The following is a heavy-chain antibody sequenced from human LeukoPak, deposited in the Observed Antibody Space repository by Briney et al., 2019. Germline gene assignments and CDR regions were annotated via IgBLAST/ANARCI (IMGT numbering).Heavy chain of an antibody. CDR3: ARHKDYYYSYMDV. CDR2: IYYSGST. V-gene: IGHV4-39*01. Sequence: TASETLSLTCTVSGGSISSSSYYWGWIRQPPGKGLEWIGTIYYSGSTYYTPSLTSRVTISVDTSKNQFSLKLSSVTAADTAVYYCARHKDYYYSYMDVWGKGTTVTISS. CDR1: GGSISSSSYY. J-gene: IGHJ6*03.